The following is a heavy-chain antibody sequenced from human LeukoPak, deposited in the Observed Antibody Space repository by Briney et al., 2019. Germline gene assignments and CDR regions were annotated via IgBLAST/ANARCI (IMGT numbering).Heavy chain of an antibody. CDR3: ARDPNRPHRWLPNPTPNWFDP. V-gene: IGHV1-18*01. J-gene: IGHJ5*02. Sequence: ASVKVSCKASGYTFTSYGISWVRQAPGQGPEWMGWISAYNGNTNYAQKLQGRVTMTTDTSTSTAYMELRSLRSDDTAVYYCARDPNRPHRWLPNPTPNWFDPWGQGTLVTVSS. CDR1: GYTFTSYG. D-gene: IGHD3-22*01. CDR2: ISAYNGNT.